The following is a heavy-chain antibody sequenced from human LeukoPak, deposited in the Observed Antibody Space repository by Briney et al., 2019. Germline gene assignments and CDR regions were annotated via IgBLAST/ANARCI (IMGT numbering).Heavy chain of an antibody. CDR2: ISYDGSNK. CDR3: ARGGRSSGYFSYNY. D-gene: IGHD3-22*01. V-gene: IGHV3-30*09. J-gene: IGHJ4*02. Sequence: GGSLRLSCAASGFTFSSYAMHWVRQAPGKGLEWVAVISYDGSNKYYADSVKGRFAISRDNSKNTPYLQMNSLRAEDTAVYYCARGGRSSGYFSYNYWGQGTLVTVSS. CDR1: GFTFSSYA.